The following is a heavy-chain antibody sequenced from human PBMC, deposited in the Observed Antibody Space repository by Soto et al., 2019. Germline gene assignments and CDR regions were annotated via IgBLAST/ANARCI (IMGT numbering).Heavy chain of an antibody. V-gene: IGHV3-23*01. CDR3: AKEGAGYYDSSPYDS. CDR1: GFTFRGYA. J-gene: IGHJ5*01. CDR2: ISGSGEST. Sequence: EVQLLESGGGLVQPGGSLRLSCAASGFTFRGYAMSWVRQAPGKGLEWVSAISGSGESTHYADSVKGQSTISRDNSKNTLYLQMNSLRAEDTAVYYCAKEGAGYYDSSPYDSWGQGTLVTVSS. D-gene: IGHD3-22*01.